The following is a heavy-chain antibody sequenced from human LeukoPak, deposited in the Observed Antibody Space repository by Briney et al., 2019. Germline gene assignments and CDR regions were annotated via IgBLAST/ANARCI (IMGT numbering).Heavy chain of an antibody. D-gene: IGHD3-16*01. J-gene: IGHJ4*02. Sequence: GGSLTLSCAASGFTFSSYWMHWVRQAPGKGLEWVSCISSDGSATSYPDSVKGRFTISRNNAKNTLYLQMSCVSAEDTAVYYCARGGLFASVHVGDWGQGTVVTASS. V-gene: IGHV3-74*01. CDR1: GFTFSSYW. CDR2: ISSDGSAT. CDR3: ARGGLFASVHVGD.